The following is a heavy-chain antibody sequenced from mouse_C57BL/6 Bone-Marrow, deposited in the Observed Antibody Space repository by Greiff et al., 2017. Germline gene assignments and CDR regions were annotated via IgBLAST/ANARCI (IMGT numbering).Heavy chain of an antibody. Sequence: EVQRVESGGGLVQPGGSLKLSCAASGFTFSDYGMAWVRQAPRKGPEWVAFISNLAYSIYSADTVTGRFTISRENAKNTLYLEMSSLRSEDTAMYYCARSYYDFYAMDYWGQGTSVTVSS. CDR3: ARSYYDFYAMDY. V-gene: IGHV5-15*01. J-gene: IGHJ4*01. D-gene: IGHD2-10*01. CDR1: GFTFSDYG. CDR2: ISNLAYSI.